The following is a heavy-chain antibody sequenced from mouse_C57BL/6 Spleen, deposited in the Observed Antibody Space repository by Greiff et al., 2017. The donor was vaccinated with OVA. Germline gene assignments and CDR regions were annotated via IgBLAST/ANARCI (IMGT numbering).Heavy chain of an antibody. CDR2: IDPSDSET. J-gene: IGHJ3*01. D-gene: IGHD6-2*01. V-gene: IGHV1-52*01. Sequence: QVQLQQPGAELVRPGSSVKLSCKASGYTFTSYWMHWVKQRPIQGLEWIGNIDPSDSETHYNQKFKDKATLTVDKSSSTAYMQLSSLTSEDSAVYYCARLRDDVSLFAYWGQGTLVTVSA. CDR1: GYTFTSYW. CDR3: ARLRDDVSLFAY.